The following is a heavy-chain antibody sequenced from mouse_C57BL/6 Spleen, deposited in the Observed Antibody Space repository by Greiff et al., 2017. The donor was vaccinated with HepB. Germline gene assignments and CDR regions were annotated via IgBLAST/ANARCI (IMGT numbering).Heavy chain of an antibody. CDR1: GYTFTSYW. CDR2: IYPGSGST. CDR3: ASHLYYSNLYYAMDY. Sequence: VQLQQPGAELVKPGASVKMSCKASGYTFTSYWITWVKQRPGQGLEWIGDIYPGSGSTNYNEKFKSKATLTVDTSSSTAYMQLSSLTSEDSAVYYCASHLYYSNLYYAMDYWGQGTSVTVSS. J-gene: IGHJ4*01. V-gene: IGHV1-55*01. D-gene: IGHD2-5*01.